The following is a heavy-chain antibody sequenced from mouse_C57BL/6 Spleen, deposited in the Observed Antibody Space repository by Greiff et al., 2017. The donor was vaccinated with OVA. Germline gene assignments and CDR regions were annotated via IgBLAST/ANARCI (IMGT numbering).Heavy chain of an antibody. D-gene: IGHD2-4*01. J-gene: IGHJ2*01. CDR1: GYTFTDYN. Sequence: EVQLKESGPELVKPGASVKIPCKASGYTFTDYNMDWVKQSHGKSLEWIGDINPNNGGTIYNQKFKGKATLTVDKSSSTAYMELRSLTSEDTAVYYCARQVYYDYVFDYWGQGTTLTVSS. CDR2: INPNNGGT. CDR3: ARQVYYDYVFDY. V-gene: IGHV1-18*01.